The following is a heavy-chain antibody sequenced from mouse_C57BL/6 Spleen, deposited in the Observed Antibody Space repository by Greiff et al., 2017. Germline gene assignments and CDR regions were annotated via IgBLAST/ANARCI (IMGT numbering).Heavy chain of an antibody. CDR1: GFPFSSYT. V-gene: IGHV5-9*01. CDR3: ARQGAYAMDY. CDR2: ISGGGGNT. J-gene: IGHJ4*01. Sequence: EVMLVESGGGLVKPGGSLKLSFAASGFPFSSYTMSWVRQTPEKRLGWVATISGGGGNTYYPDSVKGRFTISRDNAKNTLYLQMSSLRSEDTALYYCARQGAYAMDYWGQGTSVTVSS.